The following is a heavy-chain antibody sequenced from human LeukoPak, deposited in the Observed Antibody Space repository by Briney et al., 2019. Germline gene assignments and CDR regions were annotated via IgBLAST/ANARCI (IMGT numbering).Heavy chain of an antibody. D-gene: IGHD1-14*01. CDR3: ARGDAPGGIYYYAMDV. V-gene: IGHV6-1*01. CDR1: GDSVSSNSAA. CDR2: TYYRSRWYN. Sequence: SQTLSLTCAISGDSVSSNSAAWNWVRQSPSRSLEWLGRTYYRSRWYNDYAISVKSRMKINPDTSKNQFSLQLNSVTPEDTAVYYCARGDAPGGIYYYAMDVWGQGTTVTVSS. J-gene: IGHJ6*02.